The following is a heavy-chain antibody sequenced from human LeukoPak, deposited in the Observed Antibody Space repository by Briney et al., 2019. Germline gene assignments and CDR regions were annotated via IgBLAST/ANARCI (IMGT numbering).Heavy chain of an antibody. CDR2: IYYSGST. Sequence: PSETLSLTCTVSGGSISSGGYYWSWIRQHPGKGLEWIGYIYYSGSTYYNPSLKSRVTISVDTSKSQFSLKLSSVTAADTAVYYCARVGAAGTHPYFDYWGQGTLVTVSS. CDR3: ARVGAAGTHPYFDY. CDR1: GGSISSGGYY. V-gene: IGHV4-31*03. D-gene: IGHD6-13*01. J-gene: IGHJ4*02.